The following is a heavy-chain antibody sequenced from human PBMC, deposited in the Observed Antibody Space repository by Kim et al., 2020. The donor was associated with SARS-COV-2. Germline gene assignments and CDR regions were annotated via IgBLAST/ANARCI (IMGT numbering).Heavy chain of an antibody. D-gene: IGHD5-12*01. V-gene: IGHV4-34*01. CDR3: ARGRVYSGYYLSKPSPRTHPFDY. Sequence: SETLSLTCAVYGGSFSGYYWSWIRQPPGKGLEWIGEINHSGSTNYNPSLKSRVTISVDTSKNQFSLKLSSVTAADTAVYYCARGRVYSGYYLSKPSPRTHPFDYWGQGTLVTVSS. CDR2: INHSGST. J-gene: IGHJ4*02. CDR1: GGSFSGYY.